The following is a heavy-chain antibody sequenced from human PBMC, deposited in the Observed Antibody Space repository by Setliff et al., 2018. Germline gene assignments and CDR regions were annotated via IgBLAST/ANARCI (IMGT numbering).Heavy chain of an antibody. Sequence: SETLSLTCTVSGYSIRSDYYWGWIRQPPGKGLEWIGSLYHTGSTDYNPSLNSRVTISVDTSKNQFSLKLTSVTAADTAMYYCARRRYYDSSGYYYFDYWGQGTLVTVSS. CDR1: GYSIRSDYY. V-gene: IGHV4-38-2*02. D-gene: IGHD3-22*01. J-gene: IGHJ4*02. CDR2: LYHTGST. CDR3: ARRRYYDSSGYYYFDY.